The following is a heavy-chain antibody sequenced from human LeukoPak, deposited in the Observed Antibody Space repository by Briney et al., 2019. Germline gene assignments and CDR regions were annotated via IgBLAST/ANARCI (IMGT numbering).Heavy chain of an antibody. CDR1: GFTFSSYE. D-gene: IGHD3-10*01. V-gene: IGHV3-48*03. CDR3: ARRVWFGELLT. Sequence: PGGSLRLXCAASGFTFSSYEMNWVRQAPGKGLEWVSYISSSGSTIYYADSVKGRFTISRDNAKNSLYLQMNSLRAEDTAVYYCARRVWFGELLTWGQGTLVTVSS. J-gene: IGHJ4*02. CDR2: ISSSGSTI.